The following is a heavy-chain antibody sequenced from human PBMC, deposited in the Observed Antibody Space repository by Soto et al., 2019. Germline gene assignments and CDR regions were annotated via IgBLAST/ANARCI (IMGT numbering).Heavy chain of an antibody. Sequence: QVQLVQSGAEVKKPGASVKVSCKASGYTLTSYYMHWVRQAPGQGLEWMGIINPSGGSTSYAQKCQGRVTITRDTSTSTVYMELSSLRSEDTAVYYCARGRIAVNFDYWGQGTLVTVSS. CDR1: GYTLTSYY. D-gene: IGHD6-19*01. V-gene: IGHV1-46*01. J-gene: IGHJ4*02. CDR3: ARGRIAVNFDY. CDR2: INPSGGST.